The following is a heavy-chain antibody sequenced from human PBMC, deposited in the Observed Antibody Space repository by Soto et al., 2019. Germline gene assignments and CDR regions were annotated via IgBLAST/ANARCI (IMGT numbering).Heavy chain of an antibody. CDR3: AREDYGQYYLDY. V-gene: IGHV3-30-3*01. Sequence: PGGFLRLSCAASGFTFRHYAMHWVRQAPGKGLEWVAIISYDGNNIHYADSVEGRFSISRDNSRNTLYLQLSSLGAEDTAVYYYAREDYGQYYLDYWGQVALVTVSS. CDR2: ISYDGNNI. D-gene: IGHD4-17*01. J-gene: IGHJ4*02. CDR1: GFTFRHYA.